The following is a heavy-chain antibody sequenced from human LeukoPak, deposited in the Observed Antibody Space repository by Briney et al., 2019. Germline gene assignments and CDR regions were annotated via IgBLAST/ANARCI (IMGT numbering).Heavy chain of an antibody. D-gene: IGHD3-22*01. V-gene: IGHV4-34*01. Sequence: SETLSLTCTVSGGSISGYYWSWIRQPPGKGLEWIGEINHSGSTNYNPSLKSRVTISVDTSKNQFSLKLSSVTAADTAVYYCARGGYDSSGFRFDYWGQGTLVTVSS. CDR1: GGSISGYY. J-gene: IGHJ4*02. CDR2: INHSGST. CDR3: ARGGYDSSGFRFDY.